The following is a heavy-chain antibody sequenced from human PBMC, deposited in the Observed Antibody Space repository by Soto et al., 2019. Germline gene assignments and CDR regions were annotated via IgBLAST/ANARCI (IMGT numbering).Heavy chain of an antibody. CDR2: IIPIFGTA. D-gene: IGHD3-22*01. V-gene: IGHV1-69*13. CDR1: GYTFTSYY. CDR3: ARAPDYYDSSGYYYVGAFDI. J-gene: IGHJ3*02. Sequence: SVKVSCKASGYTFTSYYMHWVRQAPGQGLEWMGGIIPIFGTANYAQKFQGRVTITADESTSTAYMELSSLRSEDTAVYYCARAPDYYDSSGYYYVGAFDIWGQGTMVTVSS.